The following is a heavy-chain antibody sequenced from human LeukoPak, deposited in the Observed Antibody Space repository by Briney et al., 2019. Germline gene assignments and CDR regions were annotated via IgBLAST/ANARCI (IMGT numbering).Heavy chain of an antibody. Sequence: RPSETLSLTCTVSGGSISSYYWSWIRQPPGKGLEWIGYIYYSGSTNYNPSLKSRVTISVDTSKNQFSLKLSSVTAADTAVYYCARDSSSMGATSFNYYYYGMDVWGQGTTVTVSS. D-gene: IGHD1-26*01. CDR2: IYYSGST. CDR3: ARDSSSMGATSFNYYYYGMDV. CDR1: GGSISSYY. J-gene: IGHJ6*02. V-gene: IGHV4-59*12.